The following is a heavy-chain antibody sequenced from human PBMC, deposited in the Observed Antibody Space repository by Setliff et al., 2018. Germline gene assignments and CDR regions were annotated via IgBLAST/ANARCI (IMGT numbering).Heavy chain of an antibody. V-gene: IGHV4-59*11. CDR1: GGSISSHY. CDR3: ARSGDYYGSGSYRLGY. CDR2: IYYSGST. Sequence: SETLSLTCTVSGGSISSHYWSWIRQPPGKGLEWIGNIYYSGSTNYNPSLKSRVTISVDKSKNQFSLKLSSVTAADTAVYYCARSGDYYGSGSYRLGYWGQGTLVTVSS. J-gene: IGHJ4*02. D-gene: IGHD3-10*01.